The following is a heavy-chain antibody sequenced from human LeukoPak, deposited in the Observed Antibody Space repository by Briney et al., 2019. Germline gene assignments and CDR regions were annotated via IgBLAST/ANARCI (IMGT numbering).Heavy chain of an antibody. J-gene: IGHJ4*02. Sequence: GGSLRLPCAVSGLTFRSYWMSWVRQAPRKGLEWVANINQDGSEKYFVDSVKGRFTISRDNAKNSLHLQMNTLRAEDTAVYYCARERDGRFFDYWGQGTLVTVSS. V-gene: IGHV3-7*01. CDR2: INQDGSEK. CDR3: ARERDGRFFDY. CDR1: GLTFRSYW. D-gene: IGHD5-24*01.